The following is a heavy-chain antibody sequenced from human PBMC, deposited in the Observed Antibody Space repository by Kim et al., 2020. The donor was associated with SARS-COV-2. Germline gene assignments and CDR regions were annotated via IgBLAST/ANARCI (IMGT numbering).Heavy chain of an antibody. CDR3: AKGTVTTFYFDL. J-gene: IGHJ2*01. D-gene: IGHD4-17*01. V-gene: IGHV3-23*01. Sequence: YDADSVKGRLTISRDNSKNTLYLQMNSLRAEDTAVYYCAKGTVTTFYFDLWGRGTLVTVSS.